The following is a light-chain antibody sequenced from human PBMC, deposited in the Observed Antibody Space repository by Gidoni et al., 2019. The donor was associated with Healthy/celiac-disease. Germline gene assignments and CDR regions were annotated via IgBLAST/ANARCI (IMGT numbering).Light chain of an antibody. J-gene: IGKJ2*01. CDR3: QQYNSYSFYT. V-gene: IGKV1-5*01. Sequence: DIQMTQSPSTLSASVGDRVTIPCRASQSISSWLAWYQQKTGKAPKLLIYDDASLESGVPSRFSGSGSGTEFTLTISSMQPDDVATYYCQQYNSYSFYTFGQGTKLEIK. CDR1: QSISSW. CDR2: DDA.